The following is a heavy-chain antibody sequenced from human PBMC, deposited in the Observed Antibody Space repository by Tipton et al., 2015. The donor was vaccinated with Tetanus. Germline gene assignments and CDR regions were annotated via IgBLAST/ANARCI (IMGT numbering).Heavy chain of an antibody. D-gene: IGHD1-1*01. CDR3: AKAMNDLRYALDI. Sequence: SLRLSCAVSGFTFSDFGMNWVRQAPGKGLEWVSVIYGGGRSTYYADSAKGRFTISRDDSKNTLYLQMNSLRADDTAIYYCAKAMNDLRYALDIWGLGTLVTVAS. CDR1: GFTFSDFG. V-gene: IGHV3-23*03. CDR2: IYGGGRST. J-gene: IGHJ3*02.